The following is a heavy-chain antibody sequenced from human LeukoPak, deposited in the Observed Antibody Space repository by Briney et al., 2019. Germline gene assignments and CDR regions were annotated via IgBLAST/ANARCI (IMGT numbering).Heavy chain of an antibody. V-gene: IGHV5-51*01. CDR1: GYSFTNYW. CDR3: AREEQSGSSWFAY. D-gene: IGHD6-13*01. Sequence: GESLKISCKGSGYSFTNYWIGWVRQMPGKGLEWMAIIYPDNSDTRYSPSFQGQVTISADKSINTAYLQWNSLKAPDTAMYYCAREEQSGSSWFAYWGQGTLVTVSS. J-gene: IGHJ4*02. CDR2: IYPDNSDT.